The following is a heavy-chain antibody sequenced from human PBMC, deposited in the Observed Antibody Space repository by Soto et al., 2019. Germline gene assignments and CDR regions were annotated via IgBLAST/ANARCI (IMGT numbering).Heavy chain of an antibody. CDR2: IFYSGGT. CDR1: NDSISSYY. CDR3: VRERSRGWFDS. V-gene: IGHV4-59*01. D-gene: IGHD3-16*01. Sequence: TSETLSLTCTVSNDSISSYYWSWIRQPPGKGLEWIGYIFYSGGTTYNPSLESRVTISVDRSTNQFSLKLTSVTAADTAVYYCVRERSRGWFDSWGKGTLVTVPS. J-gene: IGHJ5*01.